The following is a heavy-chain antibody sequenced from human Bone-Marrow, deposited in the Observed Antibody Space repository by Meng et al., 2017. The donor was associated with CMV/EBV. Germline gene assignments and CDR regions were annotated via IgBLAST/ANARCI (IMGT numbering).Heavy chain of an antibody. V-gene: IGHV1-69*10. J-gene: IGHJ3*02. D-gene: IGHD4-23*01. CDR3: ARDGGNRAFDI. Sequence: SVKVSCKASGGTFSSYAISWVRQAPGQGLEWMGGIIPILGIANYAQKFQGRVTITTDESTSTAYMELSSLRSEDTAVYYCARDGGNRAFDIWGQGTMVTVSS. CDR1: GGTFSSYA. CDR2: IIPILGIA.